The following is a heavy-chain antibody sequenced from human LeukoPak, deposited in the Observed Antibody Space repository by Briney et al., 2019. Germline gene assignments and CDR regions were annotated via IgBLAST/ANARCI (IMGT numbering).Heavy chain of an antibody. V-gene: IGHV4-38-2*01. CDR2: IYHSGST. Sequence: PLETLSLTCAVSGYSISSGYYWGWIRQPPGKGLEWIGSIYHSGSTYYNPSLKSRVTISVDTSKNQFSLKLSSVTAADTAVYYCARGLSYRGWFDPWGQGTLVTVSS. CDR3: ARGLSYRGWFDP. J-gene: IGHJ5*02. D-gene: IGHD3-10*01. CDR1: GYSISSGYY.